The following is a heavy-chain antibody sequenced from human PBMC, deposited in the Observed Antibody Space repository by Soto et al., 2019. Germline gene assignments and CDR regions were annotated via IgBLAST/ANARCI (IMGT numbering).Heavy chain of an antibody. CDR3: ERVNTGDYDGMGV. CDR1: GGSMSSYY. V-gene: IGHV4-4*07. CDR2: IHSSGST. J-gene: IGHJ6*02. D-gene: IGHD3-3*01. Sequence: SETLSLTCTVSGGSMSSYYWSWIRQSAGKGLEWIGRIHSSGSTNYNPSLKSRVTMSVDTSKNQFSLKLRSVTAADTAVYFCERVNTGDYDGMGVWGQGPMVTVSS.